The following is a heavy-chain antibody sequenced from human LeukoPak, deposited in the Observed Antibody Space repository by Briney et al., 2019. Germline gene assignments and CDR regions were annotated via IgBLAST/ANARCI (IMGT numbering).Heavy chain of an antibody. CDR2: INPNSAGT. Sequence: ASVKVSCKASGYTFTGYYMHWVRQAPGQGLEWVGWINPNSAGTEYAQEFQGRVTMTRDTSNSTAYMELSRLRPDDTAVYYCARAAWSATSKFDSWGQGTRVTVSS. D-gene: IGHD6-13*01. J-gene: IGHJ5*01. CDR1: GYTFTGYY. V-gene: IGHV1-2*02. CDR3: ARAAWSATSKFDS.